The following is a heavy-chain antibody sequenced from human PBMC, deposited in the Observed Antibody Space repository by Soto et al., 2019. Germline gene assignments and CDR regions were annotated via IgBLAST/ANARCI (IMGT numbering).Heavy chain of an antibody. V-gene: IGHV4-59*08. CDR2: IYYSGST. CDR3: ARRYPYSGYDP. J-gene: IGHJ5*02. CDR1: GGSISSYY. D-gene: IGHD5-12*01. Sequence: PSETLSFTCTVSGGSISSYYWSWIRQPPGKGLEWIGYIYYSGSTNYNPSLKSRVTISVDTSKNQFSLKLSSVTAADTAVYYCARRYPYSGYDPWGQGTLVTVSS.